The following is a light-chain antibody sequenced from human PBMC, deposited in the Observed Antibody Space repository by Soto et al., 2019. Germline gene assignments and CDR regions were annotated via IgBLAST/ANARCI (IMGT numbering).Light chain of an antibody. CDR1: QTVANY. J-gene: IGKJ5*01. Sequence: EIVLTQSPATLSLSPGESATLSCRASQTVANYLAWCQQKPGQAPRLLIYDTSNRATGIPARFSGSGSGTDFTLTISSLEPEDFAVYYCQQRSTWPITFGQGTRLEIK. CDR2: DTS. V-gene: IGKV3-11*01. CDR3: QQRSTWPIT.